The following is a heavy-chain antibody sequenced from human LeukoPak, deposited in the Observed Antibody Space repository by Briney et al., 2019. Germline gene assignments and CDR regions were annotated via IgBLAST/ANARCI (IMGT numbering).Heavy chain of an antibody. CDR3: AREPRGYAFDI. V-gene: IGHV3-48*01. Sequence: GGSLRLSCAASGFTFSSYSMMWVRQAPGKGLEWVSYISSSSTTIHYADSVKGRFTISRDNAKNSLYLQMNSLRAEDTAVYYCAREPRGYAFDIWGQGTMVTVSS. J-gene: IGHJ3*02. CDR2: ISSSSTTI. CDR1: GFTFSSYS.